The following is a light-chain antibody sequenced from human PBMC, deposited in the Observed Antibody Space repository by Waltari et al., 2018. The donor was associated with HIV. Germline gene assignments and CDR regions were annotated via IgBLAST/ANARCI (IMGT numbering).Light chain of an antibody. J-gene: IGLJ1*01. CDR2: EVS. CDR1: SSAVGSYNL. Sequence: QSALTQPASVSGSPGQSITISCTATSSAVGSYNLVSWYQQHPGKAPKLMIYEVSKRPSGVSNRFSGSKSGNTASLTISGLQAEDEADYYCCSYAGSSYVFGTGTKVTVL. CDR3: CSYAGSSYV. V-gene: IGLV2-23*02.